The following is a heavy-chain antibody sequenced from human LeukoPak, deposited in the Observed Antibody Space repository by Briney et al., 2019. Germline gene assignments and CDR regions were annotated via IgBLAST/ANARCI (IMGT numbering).Heavy chain of an antibody. CDR1: GGSFSGYY. V-gene: IGHV4-34*01. J-gene: IGHJ6*02. Sequence: SETLSLTCAVYGGSFSGYYWSWIRQPPGKGLEWIGEINHSGSTNYNPSLKSRVTISVDTSKNQFSLKLSSVTAADTAVYYCARAVSRYYYYYGMTSGAKGPRSPSP. CDR2: INHSGST. D-gene: IGHD6-13*01. CDR3: ARAVSRYYYYYGMTS.